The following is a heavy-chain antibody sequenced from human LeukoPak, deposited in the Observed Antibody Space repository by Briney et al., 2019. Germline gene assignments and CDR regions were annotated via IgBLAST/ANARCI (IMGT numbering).Heavy chain of an antibody. CDR1: GFTFSSYS. J-gene: IGHJ5*02. CDR3: ARDRSMATPDWFGP. D-gene: IGHD5-24*01. V-gene: IGHV3-48*01. CDR2: ISSSSTI. Sequence: GGSLRLSCAASGFTFSSYSMNWVRQAPGKGLEWVSYISSSSTIYYADSVKGRFTISRDNAKNSLYLQMNSLRAEDTAVYYCARDRSMATPDWFGPWGQGTLVTVSS.